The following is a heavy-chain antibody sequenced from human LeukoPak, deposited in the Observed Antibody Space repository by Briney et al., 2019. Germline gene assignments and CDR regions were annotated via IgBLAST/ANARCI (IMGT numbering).Heavy chain of an antibody. CDR2: ISYDGSNQ. CDR1: GFTFSSYA. D-gene: IGHD3-9*01. Sequence: GSLRLSFAASGFTFSSYAMHWVRQAPGKGLEWVAVISYDGSNQYYADSVKGRFTISRDNSKNTLYLQMNSLRAEETAVFYCARDLSQTGYYYTMDVWGQGTTVTVSS. J-gene: IGHJ6*02. CDR3: ARDLSQTGYYYTMDV. V-gene: IGHV3-30-3*01.